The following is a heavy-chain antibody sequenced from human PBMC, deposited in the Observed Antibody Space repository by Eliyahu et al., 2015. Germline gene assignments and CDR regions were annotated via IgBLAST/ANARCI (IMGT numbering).Heavy chain of an antibody. J-gene: IGHJ4*02. CDR2: ISGSGGST. CDR1: GFXFSXYA. D-gene: IGHD6-19*01. CDR3: AKATAVAGDSGYFDY. Sequence: EVQLLESGGGLVQPGGSLRXSCXASGFXFSXYAMXWVRQAPGKGLEWVSAISGSGGSTYYADSVKGRFTISRDNSKNTLYLQMNSLRAEDTAVYYCAKATAVAGDSGYFDYWGQGTLVTVSS. V-gene: IGHV3-23*01.